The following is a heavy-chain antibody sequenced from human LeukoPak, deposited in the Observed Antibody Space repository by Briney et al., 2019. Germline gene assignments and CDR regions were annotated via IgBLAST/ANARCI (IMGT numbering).Heavy chain of an antibody. CDR1: GGSISSGGYY. V-gene: IGHV4-31*03. Sequence: TSQTLSLACTVSGGSISSGGYYWSWIRQHPGKGLEWIGYIYYSGSTYYNPSLKSRVTISVDTSKNQFSLKLSSVTAADTAVYYCARYVRDYYDSSGYLDWGQGTLVTVSS. J-gene: IGHJ4*02. D-gene: IGHD3-22*01. CDR3: ARYVRDYYDSSGYLD. CDR2: IYYSGST.